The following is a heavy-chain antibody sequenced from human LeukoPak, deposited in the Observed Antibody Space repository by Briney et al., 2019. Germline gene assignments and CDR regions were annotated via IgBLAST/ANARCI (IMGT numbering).Heavy chain of an antibody. V-gene: IGHV4-31*03. Sequence: PSETLSLTCTVSGGSISSAGYYWSWIRQLPGKGLEWIGYMFYSGNTYYNPSLKSRGAISVDTSKSQFSLKLTSATDADTAVYYCARTGGGTCSAVGCFFLYGMDVWGQGTTVTVSS. CDR3: ARTGGGTCSAVGCFFLYGMDV. CDR1: GGSISSAGYY. CDR2: MFYSGNT. J-gene: IGHJ6*02. D-gene: IGHD2-15*01.